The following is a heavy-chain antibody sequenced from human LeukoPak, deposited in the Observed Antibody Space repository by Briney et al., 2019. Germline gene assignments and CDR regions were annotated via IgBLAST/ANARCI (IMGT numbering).Heavy chain of an antibody. J-gene: IGHJ4*02. CDR3: ARGYSGYDYIPDY. CDR1: GGTFSSYA. CDR2: IIPIFGTA. D-gene: IGHD5-12*01. Sequence: GSSVKVSCEASGGTFSSYAISWVRQAPGQGLEWMGGIIPIFGTANYAQKFQGRVTITTDESTSTAYMELSSLRSEDTAVYYCARGYSGYDYIPDYWGQGTLVTVSS. V-gene: IGHV1-69*05.